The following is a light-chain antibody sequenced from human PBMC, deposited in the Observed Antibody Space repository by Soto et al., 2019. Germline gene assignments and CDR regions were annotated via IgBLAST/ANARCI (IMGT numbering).Light chain of an antibody. CDR2: EVT. V-gene: IGLV2-14*01. CDR1: SSDIGVYNF. CDR3: SSYTSGATLGV. Sequence: QSVLTQPASVSESPGQSITISCTGTSSDIGVYNFVSWYQHHPGKAPKLIIYEVTNRPSGVSRRFSGSKSGNTASLSIIGLQAEDEADYYCSSYTSGATLGVFGGGTKLTVL. J-gene: IGLJ3*02.